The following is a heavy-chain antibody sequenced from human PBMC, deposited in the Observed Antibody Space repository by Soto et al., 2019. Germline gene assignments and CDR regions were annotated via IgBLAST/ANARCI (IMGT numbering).Heavy chain of an antibody. Sequence: EVQLLESGGGWVQPGGSLRLSCAASGFIFSNYAMNWVRQAPGKGLEWVSAVGGDGLDTYYADSVKGRFTISRDNSKNTLYLQMNSLGAEDTAVYYCAGRTGYPFDYWGQGTLVTVSS. CDR1: GFIFSNYA. CDR2: VGGDGLDT. D-gene: IGHD3-9*01. CDR3: AGRTGYPFDY. J-gene: IGHJ4*02. V-gene: IGHV3-23*01.